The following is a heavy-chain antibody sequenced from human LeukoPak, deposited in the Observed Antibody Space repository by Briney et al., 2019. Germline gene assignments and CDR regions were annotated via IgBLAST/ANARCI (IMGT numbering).Heavy chain of an antibody. J-gene: IGHJ4*02. Sequence: GGSLRLSCAASGFTFSSYAMSWVRQAPGKGLEWVSGISGSGGSTYYADSVKGRFTISRDNSKNTLYLQMNSLRAEDTAVYYCARGWSRYCSSTSCYTEAPDYFDYWGQGTLVTVSS. CDR2: ISGSGGST. CDR3: ARGWSRYCSSTSCYTEAPDYFDY. CDR1: GFTFSSYA. D-gene: IGHD2-2*02. V-gene: IGHV3-23*01.